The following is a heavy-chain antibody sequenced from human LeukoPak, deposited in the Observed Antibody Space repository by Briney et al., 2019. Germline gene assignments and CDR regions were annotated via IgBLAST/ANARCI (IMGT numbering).Heavy chain of an antibody. Sequence: PGGSLRLSCAASGFTFRTYWMHWVRQAPGKGLVWVSRLNTDGSSTNYADSVKGRFTISRDTSKNTLYLQMSSLRGEDTAVYYCAKAMAGSTYYFDSWGQGTLVTVSS. CDR1: GFTFRTYW. J-gene: IGHJ4*02. CDR2: LNTDGSST. CDR3: AKAMAGSTYYFDS. V-gene: IGHV3-74*01. D-gene: IGHD6-19*01.